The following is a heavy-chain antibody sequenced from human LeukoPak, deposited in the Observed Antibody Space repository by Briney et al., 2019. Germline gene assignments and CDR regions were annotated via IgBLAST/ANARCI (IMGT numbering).Heavy chain of an antibody. CDR3: ARDPNDP. V-gene: IGHV3-21*01. CDR2: ISSSSSYI. J-gene: IGHJ5*02. Sequence: GGSLRLSCAASGFTFTSYDITWVRQAPGKGLEWVSSISSSSSYIYHADSVKGRFTISRDNAKNSLYLQMNSLRAEDTAVYYCARDPNDPWGQGTLVTVSS. CDR1: GFTFTSYD.